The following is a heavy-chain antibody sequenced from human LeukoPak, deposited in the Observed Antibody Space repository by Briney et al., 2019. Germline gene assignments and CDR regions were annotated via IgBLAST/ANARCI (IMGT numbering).Heavy chain of an antibody. J-gene: IGHJ4*02. CDR3: ARDNYGSGSYYWS. Sequence: SETLSLTCTVSGGSISSYYWSWIRQPPGKGLEWIGYIYYSGSTYYNPSLKSRVTISVDTSKNQFSLKLSSVTAADTAVYYCARDNYGSGSYYWSWGQGTLVTVSS. D-gene: IGHD3-10*01. V-gene: IGHV4-59*12. CDR1: GGSISSYY. CDR2: IYYSGST.